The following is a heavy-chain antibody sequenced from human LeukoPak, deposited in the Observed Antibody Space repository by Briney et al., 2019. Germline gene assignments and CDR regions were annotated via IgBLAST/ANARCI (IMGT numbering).Heavy chain of an antibody. CDR2: IHTSGST. Sequence: KPSETLSLTCTVSGGSFSSGSYYWNWIRQPAGKGLEWIGRIHTSGSTNYNPSLKSRITISLDTSKNQFSLKLSSVTAADTAVYYCARVGPIITGNPLDYWGQGALVTVSS. D-gene: IGHD1-20*01. V-gene: IGHV4-61*02. J-gene: IGHJ4*02. CDR1: GGSFSSGSYY. CDR3: ARVGPIITGNPLDY.